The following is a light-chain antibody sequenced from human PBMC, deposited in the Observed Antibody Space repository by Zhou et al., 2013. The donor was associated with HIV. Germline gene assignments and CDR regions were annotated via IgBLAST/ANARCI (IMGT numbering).Light chain of an antibody. Sequence: DIVLTQSPLSLPVTPGEPASISCRSSQSLVHSDGNTYLSWLQQRPGQPPRLLIFKVSGRLSGVPDRFSGSGAGTDFTLKISRVEAEDVGVYYCMQALQTAAFTFGPGTKVDL. V-gene: IGKV2-24*01. CDR2: KVS. CDR1: QSLVHSDGNTY. CDR3: MQALQTAAFT. J-gene: IGKJ3*01.